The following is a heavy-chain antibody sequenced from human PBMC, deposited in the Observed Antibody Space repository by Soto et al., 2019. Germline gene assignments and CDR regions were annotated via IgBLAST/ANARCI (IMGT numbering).Heavy chain of an antibody. V-gene: IGHV4-59*01. CDR2: IYYSGST. CDR3: ARIGVYCSGGSCLGYYGMDV. D-gene: IGHD2-15*01. CDR1: GASISSYY. J-gene: IGHJ6*02. Sequence: SETLSLTCTVSGASISSYYWSWIRQPPGKGLEWIGYIYYSGSTNYNPSLKSRVTISVDTSKNQFSLKLSSVTAADTAVYYCARIGVYCSGGSCLGYYGMDVWSQGTTVTVSS.